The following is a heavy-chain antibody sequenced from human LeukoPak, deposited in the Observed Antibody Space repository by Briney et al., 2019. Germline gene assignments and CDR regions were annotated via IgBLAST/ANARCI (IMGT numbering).Heavy chain of an antibody. V-gene: IGHV1-69*05. CDR1: VGTFSSYA. CDR2: IIPIFGTA. J-gene: IGHJ3*02. Sequence: SVKVSCKASVGTFSSYAISWVRQAPGQGLEWMGGIIPIFGTANYAQKFQGRVTITTDESTSTAYMELSSLRSEDTAVYYCERAGGKQNAFDIWGQGTMVTVSS. D-gene: IGHD2-15*01. CDR3: ERAGGKQNAFDI.